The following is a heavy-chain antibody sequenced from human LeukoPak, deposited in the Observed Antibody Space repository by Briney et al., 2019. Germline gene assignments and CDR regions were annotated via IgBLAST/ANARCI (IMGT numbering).Heavy chain of an antibody. D-gene: IGHD3-16*01. CDR2: ISSSSSYI. CDR3: ARDVTLGNFDY. CDR1: GFTFSSYS. V-gene: IGHV3-21*01. J-gene: IGHJ4*02. Sequence: GGSLKLSCAASGFTFSSYSMNWVRQAPGKGLEWVSSISSSSSYIYYADSVKGRFTISRDNAKNSLYLQMNSLRAEDTAVYYCARDVTLGNFDYWGQGILVIVSS.